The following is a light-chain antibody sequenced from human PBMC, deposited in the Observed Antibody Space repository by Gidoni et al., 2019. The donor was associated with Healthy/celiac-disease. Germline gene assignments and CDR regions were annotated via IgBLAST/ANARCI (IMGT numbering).Light chain of an antibody. J-gene: IGKJ2*01. Sequence: VMTQSPATLSVSPGERATLSCRASQSVSSNLAWYQQKPGQAPRLLIYGASTRATGIPARFSGSGSGTEFTLTISSLQSEDFAVYYCQQYNNWPPMYTFGQGTKLEIK. V-gene: IGKV3-15*01. CDR3: QQYNNWPPMYT. CDR1: QSVSSN. CDR2: GAS.